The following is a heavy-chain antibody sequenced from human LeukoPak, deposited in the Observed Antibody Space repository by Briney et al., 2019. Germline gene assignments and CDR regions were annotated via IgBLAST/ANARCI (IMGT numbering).Heavy chain of an antibody. J-gene: IGHJ4*02. CDR1: GFTVSSNY. CDR3: ARDHLYGFDY. V-gene: IGHV3-66*01. CDR2: IYGGANT. D-gene: IGHD4-17*01. Sequence: GGSLRLSCAASGFTVSSNYMTWVRQAPGKGLEWVSLIYGGANTYYADSVKGRFTISRDNSKNTLYLQMNSLRAEDTAVYYCARDHLYGFDYWGQGTLVTVSS.